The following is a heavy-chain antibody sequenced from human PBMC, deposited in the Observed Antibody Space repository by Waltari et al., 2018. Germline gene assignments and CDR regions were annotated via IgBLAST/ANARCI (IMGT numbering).Heavy chain of an antibody. Sequence: QLQLQESGPRLVRPSETLSLICRVSGVSITSNRHYWAWTRQSPGQGLEWIGTVSYSGTTDISPSLKSRVSVSRDTSKNQVSLILGSVTAADMAVYYCATYIGASVGTAAFDVWGQGTMVTVSS. CDR1: GVSITSNRHY. CDR2: VSYSGTT. CDR3: ATYIGASVGTAAFDV. D-gene: IGHD5-12*01. V-gene: IGHV4-39*01. J-gene: IGHJ3*01.